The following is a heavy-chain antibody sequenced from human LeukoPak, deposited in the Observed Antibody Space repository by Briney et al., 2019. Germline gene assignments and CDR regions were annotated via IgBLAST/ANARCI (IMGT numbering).Heavy chain of an antibody. CDR3: AGQSGYHIDY. J-gene: IGHJ4*02. Sequence: SGTLPLTCAVSGGSISSSIWWSWVRQPPGKGLEWIGEIYHSGSTNYNPSLKSQVTMSVDQSKNQFSLKLSSVTAADTAVYYCAGQSGYHIDYWGQGTLVTVSS. CDR2: IYHSGST. CDR1: GGSISSSIW. D-gene: IGHD5-12*01. V-gene: IGHV4-4*02.